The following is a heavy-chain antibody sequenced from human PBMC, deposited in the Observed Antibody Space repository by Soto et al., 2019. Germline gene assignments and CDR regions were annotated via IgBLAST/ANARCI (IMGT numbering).Heavy chain of an antibody. CDR1: GFTFSSYA. D-gene: IGHD3-9*01. CDR2: ISGSGGST. CDR3: AKDGVYYDILTGFDY. V-gene: IGHV3-23*01. J-gene: IGHJ4*02. Sequence: EVQLLESGGGLVQPGGSLRLSCAASGFTFSSYAMSWVRQAPGKGLEWFSAISGSGGSTYYPDSVKGRFTISRDNSKNTLYLQMNSLRAEDTAVYYCAKDGVYYDILTGFDYWGQGTLVTVSS.